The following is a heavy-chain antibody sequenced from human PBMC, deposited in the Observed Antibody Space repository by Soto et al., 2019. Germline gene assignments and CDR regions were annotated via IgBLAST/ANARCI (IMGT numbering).Heavy chain of an antibody. CDR2: IGGRGVTA. CDR3: AKRGDDFWSGYYYYFDY. D-gene: IGHD3-3*01. CDR1: GFTFSSYA. J-gene: IGHJ4*02. Sequence: EVHLLESGGGLVQPGGSLRLSCAASGFTFSSYAMSWVRQAPGKGLEWVSVIGGRGVTAYYADSVKGRFTISRDNSKNTLYLQMNSLRVEDTAVYYCAKRGDDFWSGYYYYFDYWGLGTLVTVSS. V-gene: IGHV3-23*01.